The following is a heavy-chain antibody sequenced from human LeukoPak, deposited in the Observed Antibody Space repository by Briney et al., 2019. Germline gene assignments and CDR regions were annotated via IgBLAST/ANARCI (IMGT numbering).Heavy chain of an antibody. CDR3: ARDSAGNDY. D-gene: IGHD6-13*01. Sequence: GGSLRLSCAASGFTFSTYWMSWVHQAPGKGLEWVANIKEDGSEKYYVDSVKGRFTISRDNAKPSLYLQMNGLRAEDTAMYYCARDSAGNDYWGRETVVTVPS. V-gene: IGHV3-7*01. CDR2: IKEDGSEK. J-gene: IGHJ4*02. CDR1: GFTFSTYW.